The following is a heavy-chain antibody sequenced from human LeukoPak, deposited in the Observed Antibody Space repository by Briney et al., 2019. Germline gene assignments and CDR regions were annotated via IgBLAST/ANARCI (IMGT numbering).Heavy chain of an antibody. CDR1: GGSISSGDYY. J-gene: IGHJ4*02. Sequence: SETLSLTCTVSGGSISSGDYYWSWIRQPPGKGLEWIGYIYYSGSTYYNPSLKSRVTISVDTSKNQFSLKLSSVTAADTAVYYCARFHYYDSSGYYRYFDYWGQGTLVTVSS. V-gene: IGHV4-30-4*08. CDR2: IYYSGST. CDR3: ARFHYYDSSGYYRYFDY. D-gene: IGHD3-22*01.